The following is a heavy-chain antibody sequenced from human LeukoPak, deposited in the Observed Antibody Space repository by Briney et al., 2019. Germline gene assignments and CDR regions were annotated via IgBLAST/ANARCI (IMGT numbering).Heavy chain of an antibody. J-gene: IGHJ4*02. CDR1: GFTFSSYA. V-gene: IGHV3-23*01. CDR3: AKDLYSSSSGDY. Sequence: GGSLRLSCAASGFTFSSYAMSWVRKAPGKGLEWVSAISGSGGSTYYADSVKGRFTISRDNSKNTLYLQMNSLRAEDTAVYYCAKDLYSSSSGDYWGQGTLVTVSS. CDR2: ISGSGGST. D-gene: IGHD6-6*01.